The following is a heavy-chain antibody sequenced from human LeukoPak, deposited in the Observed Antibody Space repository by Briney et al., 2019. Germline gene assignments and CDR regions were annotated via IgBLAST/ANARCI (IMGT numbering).Heavy chain of an antibody. CDR2: ISGHGDTI. V-gene: IGHV3-11*04. Sequence: PGGSLRLSCAASGFTFTAYYMSWMRQAPGKGLEWISHISGHGDTIYYADSVKGRFTISRDNAKNTLYLQMNSLRAEDTAVYYCARDWFHAIDYWGQGTLVTVSS. D-gene: IGHD2/OR15-2a*01. J-gene: IGHJ4*02. CDR3: ARDWFHAIDY. CDR1: GFTFTAYY.